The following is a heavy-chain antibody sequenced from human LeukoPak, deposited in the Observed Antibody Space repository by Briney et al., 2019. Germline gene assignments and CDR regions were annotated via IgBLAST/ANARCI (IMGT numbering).Heavy chain of an antibody. J-gene: IGHJ5*02. CDR3: AKDHYDFWSGYNWFDP. Sequence: GGSLRLSCAASGFTFDDYAMHWVRQAPGKGLEWVSLISGDGGNTYYVDSVKGRFTICRDNSKNSLYLQMNSLRTEDTALYYCAKDHYDFWSGYNWFDPWGQGTLVTVSS. D-gene: IGHD3-3*01. CDR1: GFTFDDYA. V-gene: IGHV3-43*02. CDR2: ISGDGGNT.